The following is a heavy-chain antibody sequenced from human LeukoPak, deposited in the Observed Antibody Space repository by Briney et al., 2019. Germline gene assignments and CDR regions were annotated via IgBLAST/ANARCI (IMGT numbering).Heavy chain of an antibody. CDR2: MNPNSGNT. CDR1: GYTFTSYD. J-gene: IGHJ4*02. D-gene: IGHD3-3*01. Sequence: ASVKVSCKASGYTFTSYDINWVRQATGQGLEWMGWMNPNSGNTGYAQKFQGRVTMTRNTSISTAYMELSGLRSEDTAVYYCARGRGHWYFWSGARSKYFDYWGQGTLVTVSS. V-gene: IGHV1-8*01. CDR3: ARGRGHWYFWSGARSKYFDY.